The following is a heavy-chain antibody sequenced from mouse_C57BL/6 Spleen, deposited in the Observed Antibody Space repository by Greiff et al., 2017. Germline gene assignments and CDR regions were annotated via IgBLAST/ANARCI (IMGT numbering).Heavy chain of an antibody. CDR3: ARAYDYLDY. D-gene: IGHD2-3*01. CDR1: GFTFSDYY. V-gene: IGHV5-16*01. Sequence: EVKLMESEGGLVQPGSSMKLSCTASGFTFSDYYMAWVRQVPEKGLEWVANINYDGSSTYYLDSLKSRFIISRDNAKNILYLQMSSLKSEDTATYYCARAYDYLDYWGQGTTLTVSS. J-gene: IGHJ2*01. CDR2: INYDGSST.